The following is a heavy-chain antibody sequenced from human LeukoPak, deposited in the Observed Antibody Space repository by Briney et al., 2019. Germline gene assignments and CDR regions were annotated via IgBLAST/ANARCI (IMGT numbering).Heavy chain of an antibody. Sequence: EASVKVSCKASGGTFSSYAISWVRQAPGQGLEWMGGIIPIFGTANYAQKFQGRVTITADESTSTAYMELSSLRSEDTAVYYCARDYHPSSSCPDYWGQGILVTVSS. V-gene: IGHV1-69*13. CDR3: ARDYHPSSSCPDY. J-gene: IGHJ4*02. CDR2: IIPIFGTA. D-gene: IGHD6-13*01. CDR1: GGTFSSYA.